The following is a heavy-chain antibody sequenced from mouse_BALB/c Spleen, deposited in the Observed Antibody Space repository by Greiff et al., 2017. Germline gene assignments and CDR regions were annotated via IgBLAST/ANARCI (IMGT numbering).Heavy chain of an antibody. CDR2: ISNGGGST. Sequence: DVMLVESGGGLVQPGGSRKLSCAASGFTFSSYTMSWVRQTPEKRLEWVAYISNGGGSTYYPDTVKGRFTISRDNAKNTLYLQMSSLKSEDTAMYYCARPGSTGARDDRGEGTSVSVAS. D-gene: IGHD5-1*01. CDR3: ARPGSTGARDD. J-gene: IGHJ4*01. V-gene: IGHV5-12-2*01. CDR1: GFTFSSYT.